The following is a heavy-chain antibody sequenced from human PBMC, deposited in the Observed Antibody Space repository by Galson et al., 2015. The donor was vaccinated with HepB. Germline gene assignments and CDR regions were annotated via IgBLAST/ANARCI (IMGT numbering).Heavy chain of an antibody. CDR2: ISYDGSNK. D-gene: IGHD6-19*01. J-gene: IGHJ6*02. CDR1: GFTFSSYA. CDR3: ARAGYSSGWYGGYYYYGMDV. V-gene: IGHV3-30-3*01. Sequence: SLRLSCAASGFTFSSYAMHWVRQAPGKGLEWVAVISYDGSNKYYADSVKGRFTISRDNSKNTLYLQMNSLRAEDTAVYYCARAGYSSGWYGGYYYYGMDVWGQGTTVTVSS.